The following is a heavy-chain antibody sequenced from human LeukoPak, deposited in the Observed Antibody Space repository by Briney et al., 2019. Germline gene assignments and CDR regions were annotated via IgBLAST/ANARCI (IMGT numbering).Heavy chain of an antibody. CDR2: IYTSGGT. J-gene: IGHJ4*02. CDR1: GGSISNYY. CDR3: AASRGITIFGVVIPPFDY. V-gene: IGHV4-4*07. D-gene: IGHD3-3*01. Sequence: SETLSLTCTVSGGSISNYYWSWIRQPAGKGLEWIGRIYTSGGTNYDPSLKSRVTISVDTSKNQFSLKLSSVTAADTAVYYCAASRGITIFGVVIPPFDYWGQGTLVTVSS.